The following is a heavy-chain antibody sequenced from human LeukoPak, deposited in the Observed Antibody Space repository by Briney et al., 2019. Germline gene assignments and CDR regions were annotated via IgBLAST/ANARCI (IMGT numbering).Heavy chain of an antibody. D-gene: IGHD1-20*01. J-gene: IGHJ4*02. CDR2: INHIGST. CDR3: ARVKYGITGTGYRPKPGGRYFDY. CDR1: GXSFSGYY. Sequence: PSETLSLTCAVYGXSFSGYYGSWIRQPPGKGLECIGEINHIGSTNYNPSLKSRVTISGDTWTNQLSLKLRSMTAADTAVYYCARVKYGITGTGYRPKPGGRYFDYWGQGTLVTVSS. V-gene: IGHV4-34*01.